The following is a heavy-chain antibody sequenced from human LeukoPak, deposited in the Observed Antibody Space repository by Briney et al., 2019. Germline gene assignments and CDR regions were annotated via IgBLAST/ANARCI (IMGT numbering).Heavy chain of an antibody. J-gene: IGHJ6*03. V-gene: IGHV1-2*02. CDR1: GYTFTGYY. D-gene: IGHD2-15*01. Sequence: GASVKVSCKASGYTFTGYYMHWVRQAPGQGLEWMGWINPNSGGTNYAQKLQGRVTMTTDTSTSTAYMELRSLRSDDTAVYYCARNPKPRYCSGGSCQLQHVYYYYMDVWGKGTTVTVSS. CDR2: INPNSGGT. CDR3: ARNPKPRYCSGGSCQLQHVYYYYMDV.